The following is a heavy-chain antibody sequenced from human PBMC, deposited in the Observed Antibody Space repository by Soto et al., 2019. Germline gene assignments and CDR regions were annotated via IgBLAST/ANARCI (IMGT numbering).Heavy chain of an antibody. V-gene: IGHV3-23*01. CDR1: GFSFGGYA. J-gene: IGHJ6*02. Sequence: PVGSLRLSCAGSGFSFGGYAMSWVRQAPGKGLGWVSGISGGGTSTYYADSVKGRFTISRDSSMVYLQMNSLRAEDTAVYYCAKWGGYYPYYYEMDVWGQGTTVTVSS. D-gene: IGHD1-26*01. CDR3: AKWGGYYPYYYEMDV. CDR2: ISGGGTST.